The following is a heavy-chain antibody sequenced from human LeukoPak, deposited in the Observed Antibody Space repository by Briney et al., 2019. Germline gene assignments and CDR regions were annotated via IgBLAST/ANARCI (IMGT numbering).Heavy chain of an antibody. CDR2: IYXGGST. J-gene: IGHJ6*03. D-gene: IGHD6-13*01. CDR3: AREGAAAGTEAGYYYYMDV. Sequence: VIYXGGSTYYADSVKGRFTISRDNSKNTLYLQMNSLRAEDTAVYYCAREGAAAGTEAGYYYYMDVWGKGTTVTVSS. V-gene: IGHV3-53*01.